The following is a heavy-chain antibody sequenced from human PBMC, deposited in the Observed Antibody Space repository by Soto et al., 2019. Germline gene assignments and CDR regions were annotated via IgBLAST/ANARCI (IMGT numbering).Heavy chain of an antibody. D-gene: IGHD2-15*01. CDR3: GRLAEAATGHTDFDF. V-gene: IGHV4-39*02. CDR2: IHSSGGT. CDR1: GASIKSRNYF. Sequence: SETLSLTCTVSGASIKSRNYFWGWIRQPPGKGLEFVGSIHSSGGTYYNPSLKSRVTVSVDLSNSHFSLSLKSLTATDTAVYYCGRLAEAATGHTDFDFWGQGTLVTV. J-gene: IGHJ4*02.